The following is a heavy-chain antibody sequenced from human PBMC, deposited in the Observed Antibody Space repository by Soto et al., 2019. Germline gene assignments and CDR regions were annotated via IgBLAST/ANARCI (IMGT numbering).Heavy chain of an antibody. CDR1: GFTFSTYA. CDR2: IRGSGAST. CDR3: AKDYYYDSSGYASPDY. Sequence: GSLRLSCAASGFTFSTYAMTWVRQVPGKGLEWVSAIRGSGASTYYADSVKGRFTISRDNSKNTLFLQMNSLRVEDTALYYCAKDYYYDSSGYASPDYWGRGTLVTVSS. V-gene: IGHV3-23*01. D-gene: IGHD3-22*01. J-gene: IGHJ4*02.